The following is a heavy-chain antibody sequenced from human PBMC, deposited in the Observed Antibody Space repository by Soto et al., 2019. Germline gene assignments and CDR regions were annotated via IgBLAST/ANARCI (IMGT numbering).Heavy chain of an antibody. J-gene: IGHJ3*01. Sequence: EVQLVESGGGLVQPGGSLRLSCAASGFTLRNYDMYWVRQVTGEGLEWVSGIGTGGDTHYSGSVKGRFTISRENAQNSLFLHMDSLRAGDTAGYYCVRVGLLRRGLAVFGLWGPGTMVTVFS. V-gene: IGHV3-13*01. CDR3: VRVGLLRRGLAVFGL. CDR2: IGTGGDT. D-gene: IGHD1-26*01. CDR1: GFTLRNYD.